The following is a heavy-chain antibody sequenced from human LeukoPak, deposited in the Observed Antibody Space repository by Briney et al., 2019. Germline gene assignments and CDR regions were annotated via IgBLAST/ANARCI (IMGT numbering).Heavy chain of an antibody. CDR1: GFSLSTSGVG. J-gene: IGHJ4*02. CDR3: AHSVIVGSTLGYFDY. CDR2: IYSNDDK. Sequence: SGPTLVNPTQTLTLTCTFSGFSLSTSGVGVCWIRQPPGKALEWLALIYSNDDKRYSPSLKTRLTITKDTPKNQVVLTMTNMDPVDTATYSCAHSVIVGSTLGYFDYWGQGTLVTVSS. D-gene: IGHD1-26*01. V-gene: IGHV2-5*01.